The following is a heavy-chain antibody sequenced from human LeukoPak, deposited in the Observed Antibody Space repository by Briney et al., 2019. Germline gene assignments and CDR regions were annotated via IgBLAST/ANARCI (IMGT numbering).Heavy chain of an antibody. J-gene: IGHJ6*02. V-gene: IGHV3-23*01. CDR3: AKPGSSSWYSLNYYYGMDV. D-gene: IGHD6-13*01. CDR2: ISGSGGST. Sequence: PGGSLGLSCAAAGFTFSNYAMSWVRQAPGKGLEWVSTISGSGGSTSYADSVKGRLTISRDNSKNTLYLQMNSLRAEDTAVYYCAKPGSSSWYSLNYYYGMDVWGQGTTVTVSS. CDR1: GFTFSNYA.